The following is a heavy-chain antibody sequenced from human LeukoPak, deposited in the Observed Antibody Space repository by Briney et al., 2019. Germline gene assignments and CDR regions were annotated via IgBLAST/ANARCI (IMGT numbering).Heavy chain of an antibody. CDR2: ISAYNGNT. D-gene: IGHD6-13*01. CDR1: GYTFTSYS. CDR3: ARDRIAGPEYYFDY. Sequence: ASVKLSCKASGYTFTSYSISWVCQGPGQGLEWMGWISAYNGNTNYAQKLQGRVTMTTDTSTSTAYMELRSLRSDDTAVYYCARDRIAGPEYYFDYWGQGTLVTVSS. V-gene: IGHV1-18*01. J-gene: IGHJ4*02.